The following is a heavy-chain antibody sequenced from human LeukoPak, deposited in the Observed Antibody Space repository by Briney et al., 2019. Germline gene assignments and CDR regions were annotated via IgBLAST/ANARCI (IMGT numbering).Heavy chain of an antibody. CDR2: ISGSGGST. D-gene: IGHD3-9*01. CDR1: GFTFSSYA. CDR3: AKDGSYNDILTGYYCDY. Sequence: GGSLRLSCAASGFTFSSYAMSWVRQAPGKGLEWVSAISGSGGSTYYADSVKGRFTISRDNSKNTLYLQMNSLRAEDTAVYYCAKDGSYNDILTGYYCDYWGQGTLVTVSS. J-gene: IGHJ4*02. V-gene: IGHV3-23*01.